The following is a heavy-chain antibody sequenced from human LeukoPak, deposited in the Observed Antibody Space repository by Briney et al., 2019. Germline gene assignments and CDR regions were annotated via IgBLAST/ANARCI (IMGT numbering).Heavy chain of an antibody. D-gene: IGHD3-10*01. CDR3: ARVEWFGELSPFDI. J-gene: IGHJ3*02. CDR1: GVCVSSGTYY. Sequence: SETLSLTCTVSGVCVSSGTYYWGWIRQPPGQLIAQNEYNCYSGSTNYNPSLKSRVTISVDTSKNQFSLKLSSVTAADTAVYYCARVEWFGELSPFDIWGQGTMVTVSS. V-gene: IGHV4-61*01. CDR2: NCYSGST.